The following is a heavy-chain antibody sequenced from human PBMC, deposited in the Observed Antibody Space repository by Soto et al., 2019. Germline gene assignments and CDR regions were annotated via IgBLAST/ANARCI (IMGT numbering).Heavy chain of an antibody. CDR3: ARVNGAVSTDYYYGMDV. CDR2: IYYGGRT. CDR1: GGSISSGGYY. V-gene: IGHV4-31*03. D-gene: IGHD1-1*01. Sequence: QVQLQESGPGLVKPSQTLSLTCTVSGGSISSGGYYWSWIRQHPGKGLEGIGYIYYGGRTYYNPSPKSRVTIQVDTSKNQFSLKLSSVTAADTAVYYCARVNGAVSTDYYYGMDVWGQGTTVTVSS. J-gene: IGHJ6*02.